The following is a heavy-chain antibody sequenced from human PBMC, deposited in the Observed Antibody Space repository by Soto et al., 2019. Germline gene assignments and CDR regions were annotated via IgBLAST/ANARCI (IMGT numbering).Heavy chain of an antibody. CDR1: GGSISSYY. CDR3: GSLCSCYYYVSGSYYYFDV. Sequence: PSEILSLTSTVCGGSISSYYWSWIRQPPEKGVEWIGYIYYSGSTKYNPALKRGDTISVDTYKNQSYLKLSAGTAAETAGYYCGSLCSCYYYVSGSYYYFDVWGKGTTVTVSS. D-gene: IGHD3-10*01. CDR2: IYYSGST. J-gene: IGHJ6*03. V-gene: IGHV4-59*01.